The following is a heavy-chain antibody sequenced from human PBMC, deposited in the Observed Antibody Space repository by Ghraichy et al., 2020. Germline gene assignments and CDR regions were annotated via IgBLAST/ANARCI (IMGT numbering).Heavy chain of an antibody. CDR2: IYWDDTK. CDR3: AHRAFFCSGGTCFDP. J-gene: IGHJ5*02. Sequence: SGLRGEPTQTLTLTCTFSGFSLNTNGVSVGWIRQPPGKGLEWLALIYWDDTKVYSPSLNNRLTISKDTSKSQVVLTLTDMDPVDTATYYCAHRAFFCSGGTCFDPWGQGTLVTVSS. CDR1: GFSLNTNGVS. D-gene: IGHD2-15*01. V-gene: IGHV2-5*02.